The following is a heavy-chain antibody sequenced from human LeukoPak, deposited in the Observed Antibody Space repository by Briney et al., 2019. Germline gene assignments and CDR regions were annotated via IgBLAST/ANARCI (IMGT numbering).Heavy chain of an antibody. CDR3: ARGNYYAMDV. J-gene: IGHJ6*02. CDR1: GFTFNSYW. V-gene: IGHV3-74*01. Sequence: PGGSLRLSCAASGFTFNSYWMHWVRQAPGKGLVWVSRINSDGTTTNYADSVKGRFTISRDNAKNTLFLQMNSLRAEDTAVYYCARGNYYAMDVWGQGTTVTVSS. CDR2: INSDGTTT.